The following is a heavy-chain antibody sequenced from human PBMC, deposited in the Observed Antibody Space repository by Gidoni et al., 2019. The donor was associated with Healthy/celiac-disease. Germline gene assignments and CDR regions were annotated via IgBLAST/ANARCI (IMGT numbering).Heavy chain of an antibody. CDR1: GFTFSSYS. J-gene: IGHJ4*02. CDR3: ASRLLAATDY. V-gene: IGHV3-21*01. Sequence: EVQLVESGGGLVKPGGSLRLSRAASGFTFSSYSMNLVRQAPGKGLEWVSSISSISSYIYYANSVKGRFTISRDNAKNSLYLRMHSLRAEDTAVYYCASRLLAATDYWGQGTLVTVSS. CDR2: ISSISSYI. D-gene: IGHD2-15*01.